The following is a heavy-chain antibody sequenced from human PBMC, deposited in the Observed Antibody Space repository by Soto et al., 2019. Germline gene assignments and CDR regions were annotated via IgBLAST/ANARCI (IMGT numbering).Heavy chain of an antibody. V-gene: IGHV4-59*08. CDR2: IYFSGSA. CDR3: ARRYSGYGDY. Sequence: SETLSLTCTVSGGSITSYYWSWIRQPPGKGLEWIGYIYFSGSANYNPSLKSRVTISVDTSKNQSSLKLSSVTAADTAVYYCARRYSGYGDYWGQGTLVTVSS. D-gene: IGHD5-12*01. J-gene: IGHJ4*02. CDR1: GGSITSYY.